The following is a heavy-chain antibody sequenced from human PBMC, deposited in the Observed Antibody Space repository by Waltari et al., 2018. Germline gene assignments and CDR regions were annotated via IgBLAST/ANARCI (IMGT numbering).Heavy chain of an antibody. CDR3: ARGGYFDWLSRFDY. CDR1: GFTLSNHW. CDR2: IQNDGSST. V-gene: IGHV3-74*01. D-gene: IGHD3-9*01. J-gene: IGHJ4*02. Sequence: EVQLVESGGGLVQPGGSLRLSCAASGFTLSNHWMHWVRQAPGKGLVWVSGIQNDGSSTRYADSVKGRCTIARDNAKNTVYLQMNRLRAEDTAVYYCARGGYFDWLSRFDYWGQGTLVTVSS.